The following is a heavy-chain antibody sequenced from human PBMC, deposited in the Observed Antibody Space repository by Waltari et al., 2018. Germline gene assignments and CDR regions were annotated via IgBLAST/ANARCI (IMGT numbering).Heavy chain of an antibody. Sequence: QVQLQQWGAGLLKPSETLSLTCAAYGGSFRGYYWTWIRQPQAKWLEWIGEINHSGSTNYNPSLKSRVTISVDTSKNQFALKLSSVTAADTAVYYCARGRKDRRGAAMLYYYYYMDVWGKWTTVTVSS. J-gene: IGHJ6*03. CDR3: ARGRKDRRGAAMLYYYYYMDV. D-gene: IGHD2-2*01. CDR2: INHSGST. CDR1: GGSFRGYY. V-gene: IGHV4-34*01.